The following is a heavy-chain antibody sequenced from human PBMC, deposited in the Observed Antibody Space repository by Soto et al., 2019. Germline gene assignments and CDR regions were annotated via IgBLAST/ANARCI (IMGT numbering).Heavy chain of an antibody. Sequence: HPVGSLRLSCAASGFTFSSYAMTWVRQAPGKGLEWVSAISGSGGSTYYADSVKGRFTISRDNSKNTLYLQMNSLRAEDTAAYYCARANADTSSYTPSYYMDVWGKGTTVTVSS. V-gene: IGHV3-23*01. CDR3: ARANADTSSYTPSYYMDV. CDR2: ISGSGGST. J-gene: IGHJ6*03. D-gene: IGHD6-6*01. CDR1: GFTFSSYA.